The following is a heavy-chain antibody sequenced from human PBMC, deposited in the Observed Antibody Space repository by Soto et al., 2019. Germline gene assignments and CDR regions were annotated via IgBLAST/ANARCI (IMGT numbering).Heavy chain of an antibody. Sequence: QVQLVESGGGVVQPGRSLRLSCAASGFTFSLYGFHWVRQAPGKGLEWVAVIWYDGSKEYYADSVKGRFTISRDNSKNTVYLQMNSLRAEDTAVYYCARGGGAPTWVDGDYGLRWGQGTPVTVSS. CDR3: ARGGGAPTWVDGDYGLR. V-gene: IGHV3-33*01. J-gene: IGHJ4*02. D-gene: IGHD4-17*01. CDR1: GFTFSLYG. CDR2: IWYDGSKE.